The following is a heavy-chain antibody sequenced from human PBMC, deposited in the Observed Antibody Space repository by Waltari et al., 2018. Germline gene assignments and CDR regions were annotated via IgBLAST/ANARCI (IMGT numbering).Heavy chain of an antibody. Sequence: QVQLVESGGGVVHPGRSLRLSCAASGFTLSSYGMHWVRQAPGKGLEWLAVISSEGRIENYEASVKGRFTISRDNSKSTVYLQMNRLRPEDTAVYYCAKLPPDGSGSHYKDEIDYWGQGTLVTVSS. D-gene: IGHD3-10*01. CDR1: GFTLSSYG. CDR2: ISSEGRIE. CDR3: AKLPPDGSGSHYKDEIDY. J-gene: IGHJ4*02. V-gene: IGHV3-30*18.